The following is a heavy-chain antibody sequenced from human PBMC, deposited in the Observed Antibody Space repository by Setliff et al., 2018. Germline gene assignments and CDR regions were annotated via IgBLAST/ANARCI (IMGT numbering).Heavy chain of an antibody. CDR3: VRHPYYDSSGYYSYFDY. CDR1: GYTFTNYW. D-gene: IGHD3-22*01. V-gene: IGHV5-51*01. Sequence: GESLKISCQGSGYTFTNYWIGWVRQMPGKGLEWMGILKPGDSGIRYSPSFQGQATLSADTSIATAYLHWTSLKASDTAMYYCVRHPYYDSSGYYSYFDYWGQGALVTVSS. CDR2: LKPGDSGI. J-gene: IGHJ4*02.